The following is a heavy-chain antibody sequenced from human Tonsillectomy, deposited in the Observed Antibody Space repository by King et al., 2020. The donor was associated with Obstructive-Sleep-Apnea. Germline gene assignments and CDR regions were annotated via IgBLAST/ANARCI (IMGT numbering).Heavy chain of an antibody. J-gene: IGHJ4*02. CDR2: ISGSGDST. D-gene: IGHD6-19*01. V-gene: IGHV3-23*04. CDR1: GFSFITYA. Sequence: VQLVESGGGLVQPGGSLRLSCAASGFSFITYAMSWVRQAPGKGLEWVSGISGSGDSTYYADSVKGRFTISRDNSKNTVYLQMNSLRVEDTAIYYCAKLGSAIVVAGTGFFYWGQGTLVTVSS. CDR3: AKLGSAIVVAGTGFFY.